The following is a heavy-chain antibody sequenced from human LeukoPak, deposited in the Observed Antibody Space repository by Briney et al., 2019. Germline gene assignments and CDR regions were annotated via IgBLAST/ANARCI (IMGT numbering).Heavy chain of an antibody. CDR3: ARDSPRVLGYSYGNFDY. CDR2: ISYDGSNK. CDR1: GFTFSNYA. Sequence: PGGSLRLSCAASGFTFSNYAMHWVRQAPGKGLEWVAVISYDGSNKYYADSVKGRFTISRDNAKNSLYLQMNSLRAEDTAVYYCARDSPRVLGYSYGNFDYWGQGTLVTVSS. V-gene: IGHV3-30-3*01. D-gene: IGHD5-18*01. J-gene: IGHJ4*02.